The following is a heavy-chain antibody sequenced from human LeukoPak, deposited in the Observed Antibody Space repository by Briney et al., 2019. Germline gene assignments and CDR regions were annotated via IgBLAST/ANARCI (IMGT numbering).Heavy chain of an antibody. V-gene: IGHV3-30*04. CDR2: ISYDGSNK. J-gene: IGHJ4*02. CDR3: ARDLQYLLLMGEIDY. Sequence: GGSLRLSCAASGFTFSTYAMHWVRQAPGKGLEWVALISYDGSNKYYADSVKGRFTISRDNSKNTLYLQMHSLRADDTAVYYCARDLQYLLLMGEIDYWGQGTLVTVSS. D-gene: IGHD2-2*01. CDR1: GFTFSTYA.